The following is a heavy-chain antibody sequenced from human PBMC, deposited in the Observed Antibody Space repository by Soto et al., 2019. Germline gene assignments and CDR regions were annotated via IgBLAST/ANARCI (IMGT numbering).Heavy chain of an antibody. J-gene: IGHJ3*02. CDR2: ISAYNDNT. D-gene: IGHD5-18*01. CDR3: AGGKVDTVMNDAFDI. V-gene: IGHV1-18*01. Sequence: QGLEWMGWISAYNDNTNYAQKLQDRVTMTTDTSTTTAYMELRSLRSDDTAVYYCAGGKVDTVMNDAFDIWGQGTMVIVSS.